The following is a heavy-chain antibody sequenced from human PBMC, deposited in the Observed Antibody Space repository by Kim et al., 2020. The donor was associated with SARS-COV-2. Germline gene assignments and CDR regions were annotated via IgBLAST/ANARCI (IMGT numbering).Heavy chain of an antibody. J-gene: IGHJ6*02. CDR3: AKGDYADYYYGMDV. CDR2: ISWNSGSI. CDR1: GFTFDDYA. Sequence: GGSLRLSCAASGFTFDDYAMHWVRQAPGKGLEWFSVISWNSGSIGYSDSVKGRFPLSRDNAKNSLYLPMNSLRPEDTALYYCAKGDYADYYYGMDVWGQGTTVTVSS. V-gene: IGHV3-9*01. D-gene: IGHD2-2*01.